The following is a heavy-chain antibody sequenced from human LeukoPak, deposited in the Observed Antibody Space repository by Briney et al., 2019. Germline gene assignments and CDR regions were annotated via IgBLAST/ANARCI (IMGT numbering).Heavy chain of an antibody. CDR1: GYTFSSYD. CDR3: ARGRTFSSSWYPRDYYYYMDV. J-gene: IGHJ6*03. CDR2: MNPNSGNT. Sequence: ASVKVSCKASGYTFSSYDINGVRQATGQGLEWMGWMNPNSGNTGYAQKFQGRVTITTNTSISTAYMELSSLRSEDTAVYYCARGRTFSSSWYPRDYYYYMDVWGKGTAVTVSS. V-gene: IGHV1-8*03. D-gene: IGHD6-13*01.